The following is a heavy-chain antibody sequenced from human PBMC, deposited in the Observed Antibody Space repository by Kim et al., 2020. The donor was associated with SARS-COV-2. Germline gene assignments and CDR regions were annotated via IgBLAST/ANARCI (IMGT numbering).Heavy chain of an antibody. D-gene: IGHD2-2*01. J-gene: IGHJ6*02. CDR1: GFTFSSYS. CDR2: ISSSSSYI. Sequence: GGSLRLSCAASGFTFSSYSMNWVRQAPGKGLEWVSSISSSSSYIYYADSVKGRFTISRDNAKNSLYLQMNSLRAEDTAVYYCARDGDIVVVQVGPYYYYGMDVWGQGTTVTVSS. CDR3: ARDGDIVVVQVGPYYYYGMDV. V-gene: IGHV3-21*01.